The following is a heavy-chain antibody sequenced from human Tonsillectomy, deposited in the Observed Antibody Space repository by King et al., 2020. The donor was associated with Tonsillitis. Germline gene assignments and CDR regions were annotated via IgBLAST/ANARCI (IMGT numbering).Heavy chain of an antibody. CDR1: GFSLSNARMG. Sequence: VTLKESGPVLVKPTETLTLTCTVSGFSLSNARMGVSWIRQPPGKALEWLAHIFSNDEKSYSTSLKSRLTISKDTSKSQVVLTMTNIDPVDTATYYCARVMVRGRPPLNSDINSFDYWGQGTLVTVSS. D-gene: IGHD3-10*01. CDR2: IFSNDEK. CDR3: ARVMVRGRPPLNSDINSFDY. J-gene: IGHJ4*02. V-gene: IGHV2-26*01.